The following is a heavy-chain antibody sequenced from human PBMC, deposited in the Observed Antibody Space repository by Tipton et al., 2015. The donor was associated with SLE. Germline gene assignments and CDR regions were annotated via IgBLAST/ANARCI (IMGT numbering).Heavy chain of an antibody. V-gene: IGHV1-46*01. Sequence: QLVQSGTEVKNPGASVKVSCKASGYTFTNFFLHWVRQAPGQGLEWMGMIYPGYGSSSYSQNFKDRVTITRDTSTNTVYMELRNLRSEDTAIYYCARGGKQVAPVLYYFDYWGQGTQVTVSS. CDR3: ARGGKQVAPVLYYFDY. CDR1: GYTFTNFF. CDR2: IYPGYGSS. J-gene: IGHJ4*02. D-gene: IGHD1/OR15-1a*01.